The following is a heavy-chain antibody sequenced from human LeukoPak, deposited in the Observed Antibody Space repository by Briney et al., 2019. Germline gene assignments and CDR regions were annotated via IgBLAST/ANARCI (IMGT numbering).Heavy chain of an antibody. CDR3: ARVRPLDYGGKTRGPLYYMDV. CDR1: GFTFTSSA. V-gene: IGHV1-58*02. Sequence: SVKVSCKASGFTFTSSAMQWVRQARGQRLEWIGWIVVGSGNTNYAQKFQERVTITTDESTSTAYMELSSLRSEDTAVYYCARVRPLDYGGKTRGPLYYMDVWGKGTTVTVSS. D-gene: IGHD4-23*01. CDR2: IVVGSGNT. J-gene: IGHJ6*03.